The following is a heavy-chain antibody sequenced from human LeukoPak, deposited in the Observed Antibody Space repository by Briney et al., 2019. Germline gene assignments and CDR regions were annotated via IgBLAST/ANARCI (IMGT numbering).Heavy chain of an antibody. CDR2: ISAYNGNT. J-gene: IGHJ5*02. CDR1: GYTFTSYG. CDR3: ARAGAAAGTSPIDP. V-gene: IGHV1-18*01. Sequence: ASVKVSCKASGYTFTSYGISWVRQAPGQGLEWMGWISAYNGNTNYVQKLQGRVTMTTDTSTSTAYMELRSLRSDDTAVYYCARAGAAAGTSPIDPWGQGTLVTVSS. D-gene: IGHD6-13*01.